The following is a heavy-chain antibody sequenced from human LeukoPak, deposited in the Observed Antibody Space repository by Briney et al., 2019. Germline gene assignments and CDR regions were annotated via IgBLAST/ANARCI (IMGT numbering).Heavy chain of an antibody. CDR1: GFTFSSYA. CDR3: AKAKRQWLVQVDY. Sequence: GGSLRLSCAASGFTFSSYAMSWVRQAPGKGLEWVSAISGSGGSTYYADSVKGRFTISRDNSKNALYLQMNGLRAEDTAVYYCAKAKRQWLVQVDYWGQGTLVTVSS. CDR2: ISGSGGST. J-gene: IGHJ4*02. D-gene: IGHD6-19*01. V-gene: IGHV3-23*01.